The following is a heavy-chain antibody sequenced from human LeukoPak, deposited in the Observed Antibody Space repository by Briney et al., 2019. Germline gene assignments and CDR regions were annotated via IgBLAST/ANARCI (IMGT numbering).Heavy chain of an antibody. CDR3: TRVGYCSSTSCFPADY. CDR1: GVSFSGYY. J-gene: IGHJ4*02. V-gene: IGHV4-34*01. CDR2: INHSGST. D-gene: IGHD2-2*01. Sequence: SETLSLTSAVSGVSFSGYYWSRIRHPPGQGLEGIGEINHSGSTNYNPSLNSRVTISVDTSHNQFSLQQSSVTDAATTEYYCTRVGYCSSTSCFPADYWGQGTLVTVSS.